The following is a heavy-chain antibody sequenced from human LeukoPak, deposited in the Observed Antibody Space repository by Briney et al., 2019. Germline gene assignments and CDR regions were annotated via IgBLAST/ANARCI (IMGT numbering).Heavy chain of an antibody. CDR3: ARGYRGGFDP. J-gene: IGHJ5*02. CDR1: GGSISSYY. V-gene: IGHV4-59*01. D-gene: IGHD5-18*01. Sequence: SETLSLTCTVSGGSISSYYWSWIRQSPGKGLEWIGYIYHRGNTKYNPSLKSRVTMSVDASKNQFSLKLRFVTAADTAVYYCARGYRGGFDPWGQGTLVTVSS. CDR2: IYHRGNT.